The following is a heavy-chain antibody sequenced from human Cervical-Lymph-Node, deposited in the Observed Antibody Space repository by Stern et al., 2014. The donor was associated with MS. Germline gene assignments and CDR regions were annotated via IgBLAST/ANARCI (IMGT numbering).Heavy chain of an antibody. CDR2: ISDTGTT. J-gene: IGHJ2*01. D-gene: IGHD2-21*02. Sequence: QVQLQESGPGLVKPSETLSLTCTVSGGPVSDYYWTWIRQRPGKGLEWIGYISDTGTTNYNPSLHSRVTITLDTSQNQVSLRLRSVTAADTAVYYCARDTSTTASDWFFDLWGRGSLVTVSS. CDR1: GGPVSDYY. V-gene: IGHV4-59*02. CDR3: ARDTSTTASDWFFDL.